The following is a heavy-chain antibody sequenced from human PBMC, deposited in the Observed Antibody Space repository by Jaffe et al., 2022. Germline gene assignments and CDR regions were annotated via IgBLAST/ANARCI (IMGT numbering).Heavy chain of an antibody. CDR2: IKQDGSEK. CDR1: GFTFSSYW. D-gene: IGHD5-12*01. V-gene: IGHV3-7*01. J-gene: IGHJ3*02. CDR3: ARAGVATTRDAFDI. Sequence: EVQLVESGGGLVQPGGSLRLSCAASGFTFSSYWMSWVRQAPGKGLEWVANIKQDGSEKYYVDSVKGRFTISRDNAKNSLYLQMNSLRAEDTAVYYCARAGVATTRDAFDIWGQGTMVTVSS.